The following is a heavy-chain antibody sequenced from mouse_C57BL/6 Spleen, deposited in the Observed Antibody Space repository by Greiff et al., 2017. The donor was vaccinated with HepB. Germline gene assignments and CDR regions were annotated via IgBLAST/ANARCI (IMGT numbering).Heavy chain of an antibody. Sequence: QVQLQQPGAELVRPGSSVKLSCKASGYTFTSYWMHWVKQRPIQGLEWIGNIDPSDSETHYNQKFKDKATLTVDKSSSTAYMQLSSLTSEDSAVYYCARSYYSTYAFGDWGNGTPVTVAA. D-gene: IGHD2-5*01. CDR1: GYTFTSYW. V-gene: IGHV1-52*01. CDR3: ARSYYSTYAFGD. CDR2: IDPSDSET. J-gene: IGHJ3*01.